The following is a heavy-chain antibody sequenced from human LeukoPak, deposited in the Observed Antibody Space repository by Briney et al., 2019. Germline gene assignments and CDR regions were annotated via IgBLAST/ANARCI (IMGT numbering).Heavy chain of an antibody. CDR1: GGSFSGYY. J-gene: IGHJ6*03. CDR3: ATSLVRGVPYYFYYMDV. CDR2: INHSGST. D-gene: IGHD3-10*01. V-gene: IGHV4-34*01. Sequence: PSETLSLTCAVYGGSFSGYYWSWIRQPPGKGLEWIGEINHSGSTNYNPSLKSRVTISVDTSKNQFSLKLTSVTAADTAVYYCATSLVRGVPYYFYYMDVWGKGTTVTISS.